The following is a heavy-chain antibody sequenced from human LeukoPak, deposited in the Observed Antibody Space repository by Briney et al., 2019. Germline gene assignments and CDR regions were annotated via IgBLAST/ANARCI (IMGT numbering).Heavy chain of an antibody. Sequence: GGSLRLSCAASGFTFSSYGMHWVRQAPGKGLEWVSAISGSGGSTYYADSVKGRFTISRDNSKITLYLQMNSLRAEDTAVYYCAKGQYSSGWYGGYYFDYWGQGTLVTVSS. D-gene: IGHD6-19*01. J-gene: IGHJ4*02. CDR2: ISGSGGST. CDR3: AKGQYSSGWYGGYYFDY. CDR1: GFTFSSYG. V-gene: IGHV3-23*01.